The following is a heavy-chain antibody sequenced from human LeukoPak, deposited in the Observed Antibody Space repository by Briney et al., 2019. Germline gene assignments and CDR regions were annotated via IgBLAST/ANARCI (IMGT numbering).Heavy chain of an antibody. Sequence: VSVKVSCKASGYTFTGYYMHWVRQAPGQGLEWMGWINPNSGGTNYAQKFQGRVTMTRDTSISTAYMELSRLRSDDTAVYYCARGASGVYTVTTSWFDPWGQGTLVTVSS. V-gene: IGHV1-2*02. CDR1: GYTFTGYY. CDR2: INPNSGGT. D-gene: IGHD4-17*01. CDR3: ARGASGVYTVTTSWFDP. J-gene: IGHJ5*02.